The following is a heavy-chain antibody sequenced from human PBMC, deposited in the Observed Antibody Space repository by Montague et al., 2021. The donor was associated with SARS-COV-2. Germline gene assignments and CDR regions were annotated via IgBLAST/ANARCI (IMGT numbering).Heavy chain of an antibody. V-gene: IGHV4-39*01. D-gene: IGHD3-10*01. Sequence: SETLSLTCLVPSAAIGTRTSCSDWKRQRPDTSHTGIGSLSYGWNTQYNPSLKSRVNISVDTSKNQFSLTLRSVTAADTAVYYCARQPFITINRGASWSGFDPWGRGTLVAGSS. J-gene: IGHJ5*02. CDR3: ARQPFITINRGASWSGFDP. CDR2: LSYGWNT. CDR1: SAAIGTRTSC.